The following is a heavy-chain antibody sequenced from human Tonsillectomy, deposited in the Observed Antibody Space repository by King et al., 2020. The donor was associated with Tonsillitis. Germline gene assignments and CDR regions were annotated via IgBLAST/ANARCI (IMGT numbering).Heavy chain of an antibody. CDR1: GFTFSSYG. J-gene: IGHJ3*02. D-gene: IGHD1-26*01. CDR3: AGDWGATNPLDVFDI. V-gene: IGHV3-33*05. Sequence: VQLVESGGGVVQPGRSLRLSCATSGFTFSSYGMHWVRQAPGKGLAWVAVISDDGTNKFYADSVKGRFTISRDNSENTLYLQINSLRAEDTALYYCAGDWGATNPLDVFDIWGQGTLVTVSS. CDR2: ISDDGTNK.